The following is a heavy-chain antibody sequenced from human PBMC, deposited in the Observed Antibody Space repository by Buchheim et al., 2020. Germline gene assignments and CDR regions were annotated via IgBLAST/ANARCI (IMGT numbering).Heavy chain of an antibody. J-gene: IGHJ4*02. CDR1: GFTFSSYG. D-gene: IGHD1-7*01. V-gene: IGHV3-30*18. CDR2: ISYDGSNK. Sequence: QVQLVESGGGVVQPGRSLRLSCAASGFTFSSYGMHWVRQAPGKGLEWVAVISYDGSNKYYADSVKGRFTISRDNYKNTLYLQMNSLRAEDTAVYYCAKGPHWNLGFEGYYFDYWGQGTL. CDR3: AKGPHWNLGFEGYYFDY.